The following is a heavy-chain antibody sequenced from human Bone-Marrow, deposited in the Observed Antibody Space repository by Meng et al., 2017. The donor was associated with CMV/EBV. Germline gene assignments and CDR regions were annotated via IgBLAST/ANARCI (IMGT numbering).Heavy chain of an antibody. CDR1: GYTFTNYD. D-gene: IGHD2-2*01. CDR3: ATLEAISAAPRGGWFDP. J-gene: IGHJ5*02. V-gene: IGHV1-8*01. Sequence: ASVKVSCKASGYTFTNYDINWVRQAPGQGLEWMGWMNPNIGNTGYAQKFQGRVTMTRDTSISTAYMELSSLRSEDTAVYYCATLEAISAAPRGGWFDPWGQGTLITVSS. CDR2: MNPNIGNT.